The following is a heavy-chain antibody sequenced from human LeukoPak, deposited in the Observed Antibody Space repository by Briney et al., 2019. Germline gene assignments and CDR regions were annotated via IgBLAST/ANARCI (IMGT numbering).Heavy chain of an antibody. CDR1: GFTFSNYA. CDR2: ISGGG. CDR3: AKENFDY. Sequence: TGGSLRLSCAASGFTFSNYAMIWVRQAPGKGLEWVSTISGGGDYADSVKGRFTISRDNSNNTVYLQMSSLRAEDTAVYYCAKENFDYWGQGTLVTVSS. J-gene: IGHJ4*02. V-gene: IGHV3-23*01.